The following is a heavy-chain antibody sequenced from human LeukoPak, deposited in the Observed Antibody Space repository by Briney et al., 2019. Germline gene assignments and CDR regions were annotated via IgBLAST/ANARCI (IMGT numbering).Heavy chain of an antibody. V-gene: IGHV3-48*01. CDR1: GFTFSSYS. Sequence: GGSLRLSCAASGFTFSSYSMNWVRQAPGKGLEWVSYISSSSSTIYYADSVKGRFTISRDNSKNTLYLQMNSLRAEDTAVYYCAKQARSVAYSRPDHYWGQGTLDTVSS. D-gene: IGHD2-15*01. CDR2: ISSSSSTI. J-gene: IGHJ4*02. CDR3: AKQARSVAYSRPDHY.